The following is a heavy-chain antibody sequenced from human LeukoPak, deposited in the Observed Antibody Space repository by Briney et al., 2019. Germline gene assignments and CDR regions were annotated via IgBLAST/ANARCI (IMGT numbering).Heavy chain of an antibody. D-gene: IGHD3-22*01. J-gene: IGHJ6*02. CDR1: GFTFSSYA. Sequence: GGSLRLSCAASGFTFSSYAMHWVRQAPGKGLEWVAVISYDGSNKYYADSVKGRFTISRDNSKNTLYLQMNSLRAADTAVYYCARDSYYYDSSGYPPHYYYYYGMDVWGQGTTVTVSS. V-gene: IGHV3-30-3*01. CDR3: ARDSYYYDSSGYPPHYYYYYGMDV. CDR2: ISYDGSNK.